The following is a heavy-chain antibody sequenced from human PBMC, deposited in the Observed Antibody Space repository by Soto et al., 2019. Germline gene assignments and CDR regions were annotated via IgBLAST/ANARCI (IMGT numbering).Heavy chain of an antibody. CDR1: GGTFSSYA. V-gene: IGHV1-69*13. CDR2: IIPIFGTA. CDR3: ARGCPTVVTPLDY. J-gene: IGHJ4*02. D-gene: IGHD4-17*01. Sequence: SVKVSCKASGGTFSSYAISWVRQAPGQGLEWMGGIIPIFGTANYAQKFQGRVTITADESTSTAYMELSSLRSEDTAVYYCARGCPTVVTPLDYWGQGTLVTVSS.